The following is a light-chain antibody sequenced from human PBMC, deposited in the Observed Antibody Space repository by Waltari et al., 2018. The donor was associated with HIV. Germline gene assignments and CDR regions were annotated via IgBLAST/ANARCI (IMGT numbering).Light chain of an antibody. Sequence: QSALPQPRSVSGSPGQSVTIPSTGPSSSVGGSTSFSWYQQHPTKAPKLPIYDVSKRPSGVPDRFSGSKSGNTASLTISGLQAEDEADYYCCSYAGTYTWVFGGGTKLTVL. CDR3: CSYAGTYTWV. CDR1: SSSVGGSTS. CDR2: DVS. J-gene: IGLJ3*02. V-gene: IGLV2-11*01.